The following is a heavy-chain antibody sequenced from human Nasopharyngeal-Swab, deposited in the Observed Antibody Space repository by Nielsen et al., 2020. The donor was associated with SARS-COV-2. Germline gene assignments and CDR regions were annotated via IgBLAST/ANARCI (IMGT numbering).Heavy chain of an antibody. CDR2: INHSGST. V-gene: IGHV4-34*01. D-gene: IGHD3-16*01. Sequence: SETLSLTCAVYGGSFSGYYWSWIRQPPGKGLEWIGEINHSGSTNYNPSLKSRVTISLDTSKNQFSLKLSSVTAADTAVFYCARDMRYYDYVWGSSHYYYHGMDVWGQGTTVTVSS. CDR3: ARDMRYYDYVWGSSHYYYHGMDV. CDR1: GGSFSGYY. J-gene: IGHJ6*02.